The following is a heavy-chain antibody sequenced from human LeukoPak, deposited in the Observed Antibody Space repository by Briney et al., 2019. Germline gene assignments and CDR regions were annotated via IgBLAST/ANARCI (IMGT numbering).Heavy chain of an antibody. J-gene: IGHJ6*03. V-gene: IGHV4-38-2*02. D-gene: IGHD2-2*01. CDR1: GYSISSGSF. CDR3: ARAPRDRGYCGATSCFEYMDV. Sequence: SETLSLTCTVSGYSISSGSFWGWIRQPPGKGLEWIGSIYYTGSTYYNPSLKSRVTISVDTSKTQFSLKVTSVTAADTAVYYCARAPRDRGYCGATSCFEYMDVWGRGTTVTISS. CDR2: IYYTGST.